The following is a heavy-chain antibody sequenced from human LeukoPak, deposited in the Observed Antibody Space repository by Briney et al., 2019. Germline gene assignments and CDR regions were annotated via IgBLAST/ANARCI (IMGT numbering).Heavy chain of an antibody. V-gene: IGHV1-69*13. CDR2: IIPIFGTA. J-gene: IGHJ3*02. D-gene: IGHD2-21*02. CDR1: GGTFSSYA. Sequence: ASVKVSCKASGGTFSSYAISWVRQAPGQGLEWMGGIIPIFGTANYAQKFQGRVTVTADESTSTAYMELSSLRSEDTAVYYCAGTCGVCYSTGAFDIWGQGTMVTVSS. CDR3: AGTCGVCYSTGAFDI.